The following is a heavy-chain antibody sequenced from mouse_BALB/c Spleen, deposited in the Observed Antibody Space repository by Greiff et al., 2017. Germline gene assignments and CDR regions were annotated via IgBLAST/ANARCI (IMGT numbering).Heavy chain of an antibody. Sequence: EVMLVESGGGLVQPGGSLKLSCAASGFTFSSYGMSWVRQTPDKRLELVATINSNGGSTYYPDSVKGRFTISRDNAKNTLYLQMSSLKSEDTAMYYCARNPYGHYAMDYWGQGTSVTVSS. CDR2: INSNGGST. V-gene: IGHV5-6-3*01. D-gene: IGHD1-1*02. J-gene: IGHJ4*01. CDR1: GFTFSSYG. CDR3: ARNPYGHYAMDY.